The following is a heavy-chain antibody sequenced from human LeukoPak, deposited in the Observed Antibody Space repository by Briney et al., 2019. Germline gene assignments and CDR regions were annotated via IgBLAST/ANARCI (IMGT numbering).Heavy chain of an antibody. V-gene: IGHV3-23*01. CDR2: ISGSGAGT. CDR1: GFTFSSYA. CDR3: AKEVSRVTTFYFDY. D-gene: IGHD4-17*01. J-gene: IGHJ4*02. Sequence: GGSLRLSCAASGFTFSSYAMNWVRQAPGKGLEWASAISGSGAGTYYADSVKGRFTISRDNSKNTLYLQMNSLRAEDTAVYYCAKEVSRVTTFYFDYWGQGTLVTVSS.